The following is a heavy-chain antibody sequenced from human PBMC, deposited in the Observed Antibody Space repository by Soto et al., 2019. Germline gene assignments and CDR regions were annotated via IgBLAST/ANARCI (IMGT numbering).Heavy chain of an antibody. D-gene: IGHD3-10*01. CDR3: ARVAAFGELPKYYYYMDV. J-gene: IGHJ6*03. CDR2: ISAYNGNT. CDR1: GYTFTSYG. Sequence: ASVKVSCKASGYTFTSYGISWVRQAPGQGLEWMGWISAYNGNTNYAQKLQGRVTMTTDTSTSTAYMELRSLRSDDTAVYYCARVAAFGELPKYYYYMDVWGKGTTVTVSS. V-gene: IGHV1-18*01.